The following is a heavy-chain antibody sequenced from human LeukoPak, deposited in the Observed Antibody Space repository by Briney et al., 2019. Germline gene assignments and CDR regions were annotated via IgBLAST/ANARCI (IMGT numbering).Heavy chain of an antibody. CDR3: ARDNSVGDNAWWFDP. V-gene: IGHV1-46*01. D-gene: IGHD1-26*01. Sequence: ASVKVSCKASGYTFTSYYMHWVRQAPGQGLEWMGLINPTGGSTGYAQKFQGRVTMARDMSTSTDYMELSSLRSEDTAIYYCARDNSVGDNAWWFDPWGQGTLVTVSS. CDR1: GYTFTSYY. J-gene: IGHJ5*02. CDR2: INPTGGST.